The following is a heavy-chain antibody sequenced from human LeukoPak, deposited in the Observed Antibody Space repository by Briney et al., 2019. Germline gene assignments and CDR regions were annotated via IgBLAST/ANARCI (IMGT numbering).Heavy chain of an antibody. CDR2: IDPEDGET. J-gene: IGHJ3*02. D-gene: IGHD6-19*01. CDR3: ARDRGGQWPVRRAFDI. Sequence: ASVKVSCKASGYTFTSYGISWVRQAPGQGLEWMGGIDPEDGETIYAQKFQGRVTMTEDTSTDTAYMELRSLRSDDTAVYYCARDRGGQWPVRRAFDIWGQGTMVTVSS. CDR1: GYTFTSYG. V-gene: IGHV1-18*04.